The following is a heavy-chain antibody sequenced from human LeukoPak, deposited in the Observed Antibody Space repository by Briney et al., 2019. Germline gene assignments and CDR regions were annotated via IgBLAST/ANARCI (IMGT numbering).Heavy chain of an antibody. J-gene: IGHJ4*02. CDR2: ISYDVKNI. CDR1: GFSFRRYG. CDR3: AKTYSRESGYDFFFHY. D-gene: IGHD5-12*01. V-gene: IGHV3-33*06. Sequence: GGSLRLSCAASGFSFRRYGFHWVRQAPGRGLEWVSAISYDVKNIHYADSVKGRLTISRDNSRNTVYLQMNSLRVEDTAVYYCAKTYSRESGYDFFFHYWGQGTRVTVSS.